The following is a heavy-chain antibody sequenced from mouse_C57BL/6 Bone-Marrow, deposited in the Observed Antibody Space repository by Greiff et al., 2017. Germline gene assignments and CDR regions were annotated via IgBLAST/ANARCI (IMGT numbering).Heavy chain of an antibody. Sequence: QVQLKQSGAELARPGASVKLSCKASGYTFTSYGISWVKQRTGQGLEWIGEIYPRSGNTYYNEKFKGKATLIADKSSSTAYMELRSLTSEDSAVYFCAGTVKDDAMDYGGQGTSVTVSS. CDR1: GYTFTSYG. V-gene: IGHV1-81*01. D-gene: IGHD1-1*01. CDR2: IYPRSGNT. J-gene: IGHJ4*01. CDR3: AGTVKDDAMDY.